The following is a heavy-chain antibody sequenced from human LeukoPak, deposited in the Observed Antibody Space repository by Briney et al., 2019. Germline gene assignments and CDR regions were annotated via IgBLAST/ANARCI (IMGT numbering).Heavy chain of an antibody. V-gene: IGHV1-2*02. Sequence: ASVKVSCKASGYTFTSYYMHWVRQAPGQGLEWMGWINPNSGGTNYAQKFQGRVTMTRDTSISTAYMELSRLRSDDTAVYYCARDQVFGVALNWFDPWGQGTLVTVSS. CDR2: INPNSGGT. J-gene: IGHJ5*02. CDR1: GYTFTSYY. CDR3: ARDQVFGVALNWFDP. D-gene: IGHD3-3*01.